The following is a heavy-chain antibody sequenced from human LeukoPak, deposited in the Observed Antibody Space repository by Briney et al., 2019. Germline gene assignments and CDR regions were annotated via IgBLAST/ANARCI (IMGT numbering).Heavy chain of an antibody. CDR2: ISAYNGNT. Sequence: GASVKVSCKASGYTFTSYGISWVRQAPGQGLEWMGWISAYNGNTNYAQKLQGRVTMTTDTSTSTAYMELRSLRSDDTAVYYCARINYYDSKGVLVGAFDIWGQGTMVTVSS. D-gene: IGHD3-22*01. CDR3: ARINYYDSKGVLVGAFDI. V-gene: IGHV1-18*01. J-gene: IGHJ3*02. CDR1: GYTFTSYG.